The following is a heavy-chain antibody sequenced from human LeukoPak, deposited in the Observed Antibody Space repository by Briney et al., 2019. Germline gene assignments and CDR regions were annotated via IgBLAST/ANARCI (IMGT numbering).Heavy chain of an antibody. Sequence: GGSLRLSCAASGFTFSNAWMSWVRQVPGKGLEWVGRIKSKTDGGTTDYAAPVKGRFTISRDDSKNTLYLQMNSLKTEDTAVYYCTTEGYYDFWSGYRLPTDYWGQGTLVTVSS. D-gene: IGHD3-3*01. CDR1: GFTFSNAW. J-gene: IGHJ4*02. V-gene: IGHV3-15*01. CDR3: TTEGYYDFWSGYRLPTDY. CDR2: IKSKTDGGTT.